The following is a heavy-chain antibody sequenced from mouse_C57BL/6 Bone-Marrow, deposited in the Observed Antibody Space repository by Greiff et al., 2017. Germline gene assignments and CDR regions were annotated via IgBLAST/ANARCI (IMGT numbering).Heavy chain of an antibody. Sequence: EVKLVESGGGLVKPGGSLKLSCAASGFTFSDYGMHWVRQAPEKGLEWVAYISSGSSTIYYADTVQGRFTISGNNAKNTLFLQMTSLRSEDTAMYYCARPYYYGSRVDYWGQGSSVTVSS. J-gene: IGHJ4*01. D-gene: IGHD1-1*01. V-gene: IGHV5-17*01. CDR1: GFTFSDYG. CDR3: ARPYYYGSRVDY. CDR2: ISSGSSTI.